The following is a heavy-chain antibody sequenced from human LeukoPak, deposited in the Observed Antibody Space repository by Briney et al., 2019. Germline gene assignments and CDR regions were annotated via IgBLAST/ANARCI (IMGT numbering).Heavy chain of an antibody. J-gene: IGHJ6*03. CDR3: ARVFSRDYDFWSGQIQNFHYYYMDV. Sequence: SVKVSCKASGGTFSSYAISWVRQATGQGLEWMGGIIPIFGTANYAQKFQGRVTITTDESTSTAYMELSSLRSEDTAVYYCARVFSRDYDFWSGQIQNFHYYYMDVWGKGTTVTVSS. D-gene: IGHD3-3*01. CDR2: IIPIFGTA. CDR1: GGTFSSYA. V-gene: IGHV1-69*05.